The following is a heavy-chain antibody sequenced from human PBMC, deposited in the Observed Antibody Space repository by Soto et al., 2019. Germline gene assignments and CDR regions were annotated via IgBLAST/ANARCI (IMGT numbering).Heavy chain of an antibody. V-gene: IGHV1-2*02. J-gene: IGHJ6*02. CDR2: INPNSGGT. CDR1: GYTFTGYY. D-gene: IGHD3-3*01. CDR3: ARVEYYDFWSGPVYGMDV. Sequence: ASVKVSCKASGYTFTGYYMHWVRQAPGQGLEWMGWINPNSGGTNYAQKFQGRVTMTRGTSISTAYMELSRLRSDDTAVYYCARVEYYDFWSGPVYGMDVWGQGTTVTVSS.